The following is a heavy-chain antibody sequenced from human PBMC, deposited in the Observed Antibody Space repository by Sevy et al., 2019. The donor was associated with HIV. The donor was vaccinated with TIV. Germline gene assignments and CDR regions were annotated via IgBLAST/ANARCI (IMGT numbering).Heavy chain of an antibody. CDR2: ISGSGGST. Sequence: GGSLRLSCPASGFTFSSYAMSWVRQAPGKGLEWVSAISGSGGSTYYADSVKGRFTISRDNSKNTLYLQMNSLRAEDTAVYYCAKDLSFGMVNRGYYYMDVWGKGTTVTVSS. CDR3: AKDLSFGMVNRGYYYMDV. D-gene: IGHD3-3*01. J-gene: IGHJ6*03. CDR1: GFTFSSYA. V-gene: IGHV3-23*01.